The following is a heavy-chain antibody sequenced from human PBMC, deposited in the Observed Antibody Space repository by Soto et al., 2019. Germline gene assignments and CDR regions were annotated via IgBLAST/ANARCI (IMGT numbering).Heavy chain of an antibody. V-gene: IGHV3-30*18. D-gene: IGHD3-22*01. CDR2: ISYDGSNK. Sequence: GGSLRLSCAASGFTFSSYGMHWVRQAPGKGLEWVAVISYDGSNKYYADSVKGRFTISRDNSKNTLYLQMNSLRAEDTAVYYCAKDFVVVVITTYDAFDIWGQGTMVTVSS. J-gene: IGHJ3*02. CDR3: AKDFVVVVITTYDAFDI. CDR1: GFTFSSYG.